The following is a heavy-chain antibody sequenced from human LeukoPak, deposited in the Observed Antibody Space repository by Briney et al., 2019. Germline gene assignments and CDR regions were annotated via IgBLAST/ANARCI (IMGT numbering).Heavy chain of an antibody. CDR1: GFTFSSYG. J-gene: IGHJ4*02. CDR3: ARDDYGGLDY. D-gene: IGHD4/OR15-4a*01. Sequence: GGSLRLSCAASGFTFSSYGMHWVRQAPGKGLEWVAFIHDDGSKKYHADSVRGRFTISRDNAKNSLYLQVNSLRAEDTAVYSCARDDYGGLDYWGQGTLVTVSS. V-gene: IGHV3-30*02. CDR2: IHDDGSKK.